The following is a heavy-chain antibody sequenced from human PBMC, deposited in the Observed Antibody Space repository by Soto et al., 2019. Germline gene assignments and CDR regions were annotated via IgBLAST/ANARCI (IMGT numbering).Heavy chain of an antibody. V-gene: IGHV4-31*03. CDR1: GGSISSGGYY. CDR2: IYYSGST. J-gene: IGHJ4*02. D-gene: IGHD6-13*01. Sequence: QVQLQESGPGLVKPSQTLSLTCTVSGGSISSGGYYWSWIRQHPGKGLEWIGYIYYSGSTYYNPSHKSRVTISVDTSKNQFSLKLSSVTAADTAVYYWAANSAEYSSSWSDYWGQGPLVTVSS. CDR3: AANSAEYSSSWSDY.